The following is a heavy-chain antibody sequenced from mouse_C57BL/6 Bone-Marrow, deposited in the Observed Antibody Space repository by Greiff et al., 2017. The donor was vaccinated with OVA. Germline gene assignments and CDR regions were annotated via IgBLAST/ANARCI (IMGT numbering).Heavy chain of an antibody. D-gene: IGHD1-1*01. CDR2: ISYSGST. CDR3: ARGYYYGSPAWFAY. J-gene: IGHJ3*01. CDR1: GYSITSGYD. V-gene: IGHV3-1*01. Sequence: EVKLVESGPGMVKPSQSLSLTCTVTGYSITSGYDWHWIRHFPGNKLEWMGYISYSGSTNYNPSLKSRISITHDTSKNHFFLKLNSVTTEDTATYYCARGYYYGSPAWFAYWGQGTLVTVSA.